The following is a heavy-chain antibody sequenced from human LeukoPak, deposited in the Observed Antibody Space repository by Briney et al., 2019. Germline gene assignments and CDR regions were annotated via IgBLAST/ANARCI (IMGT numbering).Heavy chain of an antibody. Sequence: SETLSLTCTVSGGSISSYYWSWIRQPPGKGLEWIGYIYYSGSTNYNPSLKSRVTISADTSKNQFSLNLSSVTAADTAVYYCARDQGYGMDVWGQGTTVTVSS. V-gene: IGHV4-59*01. CDR2: IYYSGST. CDR3: ARDQGYGMDV. CDR1: GGSISSYY. J-gene: IGHJ6*02.